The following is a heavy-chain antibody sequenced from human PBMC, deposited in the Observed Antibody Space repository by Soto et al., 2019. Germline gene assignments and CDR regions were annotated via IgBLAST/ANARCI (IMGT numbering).Heavy chain of an antibody. Sequence: EVQLLESGGGLVQPGGSLRLSCAASGFTFSSFVMNWVRQAPGKGLEWVSTISPGADVSHYTDSVKGRFTISRDNSRRTLHLQMDSLRVEDAAVYFCVRRAIPATPKWGAFDVWGQGTAVTVSS. CDR3: VRRAIPATPKWGAFDV. CDR2: ISPGADVS. CDR1: GFTFSSFV. D-gene: IGHD2-2*02. V-gene: IGHV3-23*01. J-gene: IGHJ3*01.